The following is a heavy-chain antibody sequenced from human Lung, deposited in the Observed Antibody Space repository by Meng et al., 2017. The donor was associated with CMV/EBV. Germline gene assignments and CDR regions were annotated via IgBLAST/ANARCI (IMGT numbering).Heavy chain of an antibody. J-gene: IGHJ4*02. CDR3: AREVHYYDSHGIDY. CDR1: GYRFATSG. V-gene: IGHV1-18*01. D-gene: IGHD3-22*01. Sequence: SGYRFATSGLRWVRLVPGQGLEWVGWMSSHNGNTNYGEKFQGRVTMTMHTSTNAAHMDLRDLRSDDTAVYFCAREVHYYDSHGIDYWGQGTLVTVSS. CDR2: MSSHNGNT.